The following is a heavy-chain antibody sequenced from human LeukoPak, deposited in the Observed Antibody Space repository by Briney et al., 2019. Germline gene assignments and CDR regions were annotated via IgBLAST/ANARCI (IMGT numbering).Heavy chain of an antibody. Sequence: TTSETLSLTCTVSGGSMSSDYWCWIRQSPGMGLEWIGYFKHDGSTGYNPSLKSRATISVDRSKNLFSLKVNSVTAADTAVYYCATVDVESDIDYWGQGTLVTVSS. CDR1: GGSMSSDY. CDR3: ATVDVESDIDY. V-gene: IGHV4-59*01. J-gene: IGHJ4*02. CDR2: FKHDGST. D-gene: IGHD2-21*02.